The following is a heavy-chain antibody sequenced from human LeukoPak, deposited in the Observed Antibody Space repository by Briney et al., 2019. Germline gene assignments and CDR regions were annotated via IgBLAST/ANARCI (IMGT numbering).Heavy chain of an antibody. J-gene: IGHJ4*02. V-gene: IGHV3-74*01. CDR3: ARRWWQQLVVTLFDY. CDR2: ISNDGTST. CDR1: GLTFSNYW. D-gene: IGHD6-13*01. Sequence: LTGGSLRLSCAVSGLTFSNYWMHWVRQAPGKGLVWVSRISNDGTSTDYADSVKGRFTISRDNAKNTLYLQMNSLRVEDTAVYYCARRWWQQLVVTLFDYWGQGTLVTVSS.